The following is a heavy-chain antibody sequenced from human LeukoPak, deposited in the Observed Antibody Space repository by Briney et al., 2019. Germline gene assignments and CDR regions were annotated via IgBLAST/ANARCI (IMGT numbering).Heavy chain of an antibody. V-gene: IGHV3-43*02. CDR2: IRGDGGST. J-gene: IGHJ4*02. Sequence: TGGSLRLSCAASGFTFDDYAMHWARQAPGKGLEWVSLIRGDGGSTYYADSVKGRFTISRDNSKNSLFLQMNSLRTDDTALYYCAKDVAVVAAKNFDHWGQGTLVTVSS. CDR3: AKDVAVVAAKNFDH. CDR1: GFTFDDYA. D-gene: IGHD2-21*02.